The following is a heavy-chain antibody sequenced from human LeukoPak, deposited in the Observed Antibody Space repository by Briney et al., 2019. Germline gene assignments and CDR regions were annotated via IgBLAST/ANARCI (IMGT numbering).Heavy chain of an antibody. J-gene: IGHJ6*03. Sequence: SETLSLTCTVSGGSISGSGYYWGWVRQPPGKGLEWIGSIYESGSIYYNPSLKSRVTISVDTSKNQFSLKLSSVTAADTAVYYCARDDRDDYVWGNYYYYYYMDVWGKGTTVTVSS. CDR3: ARDDRDDYVWGNYYYYYYMDV. D-gene: IGHD3-16*01. CDR2: IYESGSI. V-gene: IGHV4-39*07. CDR1: GGSISGSGYY.